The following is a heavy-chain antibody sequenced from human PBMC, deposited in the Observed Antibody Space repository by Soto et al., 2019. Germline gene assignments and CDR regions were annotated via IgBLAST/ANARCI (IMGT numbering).Heavy chain of an antibody. Sequence: EVHLLESGGDLVQPGGSLRLSCAASAFIFRDYAMSWVRQAPGKGLEWVSTISREGAYTHYSDSVEGRFTISRDNSKNTLYLQMTSLRGEDTALYYCAQDPSTGYWDHWGQGTMVTVSS. D-gene: IGHD3-9*01. CDR1: AFIFRDYA. V-gene: IGHV3-23*01. CDR2: ISREGAYT. J-gene: IGHJ4*02. CDR3: AQDPSTGYWDH.